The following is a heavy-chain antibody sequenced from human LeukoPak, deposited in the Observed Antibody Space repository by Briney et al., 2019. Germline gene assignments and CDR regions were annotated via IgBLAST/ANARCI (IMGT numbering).Heavy chain of an antibody. J-gene: IGHJ4*02. D-gene: IGHD3-10*01. V-gene: IGHV3-7*01. CDR3: ARPSSIYGELDY. CDR2: INQDGDEK. CDR1: GFTSSSYW. Sequence: GGSLRLSCEASGFTSSSYWMSWVRQAPGKGLEWVANINQDGDEKYYVDSVRGRFSISRDNGKNSLYLQMNSLRAEDTAVYYRARPSSIYGELDYWGPGTLFTVSS.